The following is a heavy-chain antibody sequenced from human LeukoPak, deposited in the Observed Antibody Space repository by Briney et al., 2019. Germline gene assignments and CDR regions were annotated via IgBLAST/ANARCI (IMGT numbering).Heavy chain of an antibody. CDR2: ISYDGSSK. CDR1: GFTFSGYP. Sequence: QVQLVESGGGVVQPGKSLRLSCAASGFTFSGYPIHWVRQAPGKGLEWVAVISYDGSSKYYADSVKGRFAISRDNSKNTLYLQMNSLRAEDTAVYYCARDEGYCSRTSCYGASKGMDVWGQGTAVIVSS. CDR3: ARDEGYCSRTSCYGASKGMDV. V-gene: IGHV3-30*09. J-gene: IGHJ6*02. D-gene: IGHD2-2*01.